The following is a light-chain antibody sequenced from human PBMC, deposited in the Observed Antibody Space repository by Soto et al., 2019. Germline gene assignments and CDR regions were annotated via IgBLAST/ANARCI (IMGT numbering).Light chain of an antibody. CDR1: QSISRW. Sequence: DIQMTQSPSTLSASVGDRVTITCRASQSISRWLAWYQQKPGKAPKALIYDASTLRSGVPSRFSGGGSGTEFTLTNTSLQPDDFATYYCQQYNTYSTFGQRTRLEIK. CDR2: DAS. V-gene: IGKV1-5*01. CDR3: QQYNTYST. J-gene: IGKJ5*01.